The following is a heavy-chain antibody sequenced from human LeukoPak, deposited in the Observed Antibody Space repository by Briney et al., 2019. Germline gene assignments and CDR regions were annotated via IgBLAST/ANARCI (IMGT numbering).Heavy chain of an antibody. Sequence: GASVKVSCKASGYTFTSNYMHWVRQAPGQGLEWMGVINPSGGSTSYAQKFQGRVTMTRDMSTSTAYMELRSLRSDDTAVYYCARLAGSWYYFDYWGQGTLVTVSS. CDR1: GYTFTSNY. D-gene: IGHD2-15*01. CDR2: INPSGGST. CDR3: ARLAGSWYYFDY. J-gene: IGHJ4*02. V-gene: IGHV1-46*01.